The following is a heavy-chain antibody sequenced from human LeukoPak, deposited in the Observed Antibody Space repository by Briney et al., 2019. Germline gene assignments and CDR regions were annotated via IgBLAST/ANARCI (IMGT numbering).Heavy chain of an antibody. D-gene: IGHD1-26*01. J-gene: IGHJ4*02. CDR2: FYHSGNT. Sequence: SETLPLTCTVSGYSISSGYYWGWIRQPPGKGLEWIGSFYHSGNTYYNPSLKSRVTTSVDTSKNQFSLKLSSVTAADTAVYYCARSSLVGATDFDYWGQGTLVTVSS. V-gene: IGHV4-38-2*02. CDR1: GYSISSGYY. CDR3: ARSSLVGATDFDY.